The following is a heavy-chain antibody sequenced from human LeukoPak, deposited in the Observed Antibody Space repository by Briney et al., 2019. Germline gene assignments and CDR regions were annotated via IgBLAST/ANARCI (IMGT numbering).Heavy chain of an antibody. J-gene: IGHJ4*02. CDR3: ARSISSWGFDS. CDR2: ISTCNGIT. CDR1: GYTFTSYG. D-gene: IGHD6-13*01. V-gene: IGHV1-18*01. Sequence: ASVKVSCKASGYTFTSYGINWVRQAPGQGLEWMGWISTCNGITNYAHKLQGRVSMTTDTSTNTGYMELRSLRSDDTAVYYCARSISSWGFDSWGQGTLVTVSS.